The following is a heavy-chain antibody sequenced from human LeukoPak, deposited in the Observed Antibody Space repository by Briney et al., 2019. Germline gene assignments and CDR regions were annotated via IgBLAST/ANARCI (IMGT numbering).Heavy chain of an antibody. J-gene: IGHJ4*02. CDR3: TIREGYCSGGTCYADY. Sequence: PGGSLRLSCAASGFTFSNAWMSWVRQAPGKGLEWVARIKSKTDGGATDYAAPVKGRFTISRDNSKNTLYLQMNSLKTEDTAVYYCTIREGYCSGGTCYADYWGQGTLVTVSS. V-gene: IGHV3-15*01. CDR2: IKSKTDGGAT. D-gene: IGHD2-15*01. CDR1: GFTFSNAW.